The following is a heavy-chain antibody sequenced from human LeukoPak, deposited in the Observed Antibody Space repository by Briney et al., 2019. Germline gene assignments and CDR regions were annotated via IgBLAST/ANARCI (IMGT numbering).Heavy chain of an antibody. Sequence: GASVKVSCKASGGTFSSYAISWVRQAPGQGLEWMGGIIPMFGTANYAQKFQGRVTITADESTSTAYMELSSLRSEDTAVYYCAVGFFGARPDVDYWGQGTLVTVSS. CDR3: AVGFFGARPDVDY. V-gene: IGHV1-69*01. D-gene: IGHD3-16*01. CDR2: IIPMFGTA. CDR1: GGTFSSYA. J-gene: IGHJ4*02.